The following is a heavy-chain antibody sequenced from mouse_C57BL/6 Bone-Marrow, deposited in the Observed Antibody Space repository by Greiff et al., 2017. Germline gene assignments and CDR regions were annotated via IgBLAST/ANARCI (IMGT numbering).Heavy chain of an antibody. V-gene: IGHV1-55*01. D-gene: IGHD1-1*01. Sequence: QVQLQQPGAELVKPGASVKMSCKASGYTFTSYWITWVKQRPGQGLEWIGDIYPGSGSTNYNEKFKSKATLTVGTSSSTAYMQLSSLTSEDSAVYYCARPTEYYYYAMDYWGQGTSVTVSS. CDR3: ARPTEYYYYAMDY. J-gene: IGHJ4*01. CDR2: IYPGSGST. CDR1: GYTFTSYW.